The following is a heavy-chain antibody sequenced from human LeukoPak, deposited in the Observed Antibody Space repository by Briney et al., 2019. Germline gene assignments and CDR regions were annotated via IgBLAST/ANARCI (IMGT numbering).Heavy chain of an antibody. V-gene: IGHV3-74*01. J-gene: IGHJ4*02. CDR3: ARGPNSNWSGLDF. D-gene: IGHD6-6*01. CDR2: ISPTGSTT. CDR1: GFSFSGHW. Sequence: GGSLRLSCTASGFSFSGHWMHWARQLPGKGLVWVSRISPTGSTTSYADSVNGRFTVSRDNAKNTLYLQVNNLRAEDTAVYYCARGPNSNWSGLDFWGQGTLLTVSS.